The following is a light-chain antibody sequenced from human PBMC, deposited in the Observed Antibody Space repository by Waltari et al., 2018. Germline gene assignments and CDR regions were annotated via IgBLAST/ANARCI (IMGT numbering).Light chain of an antibody. CDR1: SGSIATHS. CDR2: DDS. V-gene: IGLV6-57*01. J-gene: IGLJ3*02. Sequence: FLLTQPHSVSESPGKTVTISCTRTSGSIATHSVQWYPQRPGRSPTTVIFDDSQRPSGVPDRFSGSVDISSNSASLPISGLETEDEADYYCQSYDGSNPVVFGGGTKLTVL. CDR3: QSYDGSNPVV.